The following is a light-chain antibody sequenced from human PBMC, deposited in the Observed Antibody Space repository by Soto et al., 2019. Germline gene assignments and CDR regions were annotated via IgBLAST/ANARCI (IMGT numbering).Light chain of an antibody. V-gene: IGKV3-20*01. CDR2: AAS. Sequence: EIVLTQSPGTLSLSPGERATLSCRASRSVSSDSLAWYQQRPGQAPRLLIYAASSRATGIPDRFSGSGSGTDFTLTISRLAPEDFALYFCQQYSDSLGTFGQGTKVDIK. CDR3: QQYSDSLGT. CDR1: RSVSSDS. J-gene: IGKJ1*01.